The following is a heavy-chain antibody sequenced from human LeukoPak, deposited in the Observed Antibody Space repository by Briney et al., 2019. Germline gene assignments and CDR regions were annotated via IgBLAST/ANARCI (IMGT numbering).Heavy chain of an antibody. J-gene: IGHJ4*02. CDR2: IKSKTDGGTT. D-gene: IGHD4-17*01. CDR1: GFTFSNAW. V-gene: IGHV3-15*01. Sequence: GGSLRLSCAAYGFTFSNAWMSWVRQAPGKGLEWVGRIKSKTDGGTTDYAAPVKGRFTVSRDDSKNTLYLQINSLKTEDTAVYYCTSDQNDYGECYFDYWGQRTLVTVSS. CDR3: TSDQNDYGECYFDY.